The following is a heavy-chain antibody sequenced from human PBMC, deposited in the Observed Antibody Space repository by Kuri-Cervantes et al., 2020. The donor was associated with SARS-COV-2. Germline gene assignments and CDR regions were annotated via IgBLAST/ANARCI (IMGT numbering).Heavy chain of an antibody. CDR1: GFTFSSYG. Sequence: GESLKISCAAPGFTFSSYGMHWVRQAPGKGLEWVAFIRYDGSNKYYADSVKGRFTISRDNSKNTLYLQMNSLRAEDTAVYYCARRNDFWSGAYFDYWGQGTLVTVSS. CDR3: ARRNDFWSGAYFDY. J-gene: IGHJ4*02. D-gene: IGHD3-3*01. CDR2: IRYDGSNK. V-gene: IGHV3-30*02.